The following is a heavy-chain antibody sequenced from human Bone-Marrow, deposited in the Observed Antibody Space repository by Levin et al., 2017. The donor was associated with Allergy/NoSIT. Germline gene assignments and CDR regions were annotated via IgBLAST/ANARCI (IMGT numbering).Heavy chain of an antibody. V-gene: IGHV4-39*01. D-gene: IGHD6-13*01. CDR1: GGSISIKTYY. CDR2: IYYSGST. CDR3: ASRTSSWYFDY. J-gene: IGHJ4*02. Sequence: PGGSLRLSCTVSGGSISIKTYYWGWIRQPPGKGLDWIGSIYYSGSTYYNPSLKSRITLSVDTSKNQFSLKLNSVTAADTAVYYCASRTSSWYFDYWGQGTLITVSS.